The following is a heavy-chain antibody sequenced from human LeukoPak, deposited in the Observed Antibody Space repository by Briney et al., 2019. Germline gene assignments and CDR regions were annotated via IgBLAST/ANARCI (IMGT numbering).Heavy chain of an antibody. D-gene: IGHD5-12*01. CDR1: GYSISSGYY. J-gene: IGHJ4*02. CDR3: ARGRGLRGYSGYDYGSKYFDY. Sequence: SETLSLTCTVSGYSISSGYYWGWIRQPPGKGLEWIGSMYHSGSTYYKPSLKSRVTISVDTSKNQFSLKLSSVTAADTAVYYCARGRGLRGYSGYDYGSKYFDYWGQGTLVTVSS. CDR2: MYHSGST. V-gene: IGHV4-38-2*02.